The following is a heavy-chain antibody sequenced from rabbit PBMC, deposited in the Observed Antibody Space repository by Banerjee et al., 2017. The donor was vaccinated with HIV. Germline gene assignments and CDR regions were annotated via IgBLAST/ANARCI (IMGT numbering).Heavy chain of an antibody. V-gene: IGHV1S45*01. D-gene: IGHD8-1*01. CDR2: IYAGSFGYT. Sequence: QEQLEESGGDLVKPEGSLTLTCTASGFSFSSSYYMCWVRQAPGKGLEWIGCIYAGSFGYTYYASWAKGRFTISKPSSTTVTLQMTSLTAADTATYFCARGAGSSNAYSMRFNLWGQGTLVTVS. CDR1: GFSFSSSYY. J-gene: IGHJ4*01. CDR3: ARGAGSSNAYSMRFNL.